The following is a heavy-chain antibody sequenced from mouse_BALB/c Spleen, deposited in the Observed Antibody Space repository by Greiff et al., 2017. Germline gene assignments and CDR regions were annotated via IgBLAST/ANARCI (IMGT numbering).Heavy chain of an antibody. CDR2: IDPENGDT. CDR3: NAQYGNLFDY. D-gene: IGHD2-10*02. Sequence: EVQLVESGAELVRSGASVKLSCTASGFNIKDYYMHWVKQRPEQGLEWIGWIDPENGDTEYAPKFQGKATMTADTSSNTAYLQLSSLTSEDTAVYYCNAQYGNLFDYWGQGTTLTVSS. J-gene: IGHJ2*01. V-gene: IGHV14-4*02. CDR1: GFNIKDYY.